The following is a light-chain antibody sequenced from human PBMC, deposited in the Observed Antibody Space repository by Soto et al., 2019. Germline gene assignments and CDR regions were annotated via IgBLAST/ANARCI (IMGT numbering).Light chain of an antibody. CDR2: AAS. V-gene: IGKV1-39*01. CDR1: QSISSH. Sequence: DIQMTQSPSSLSASVGDRVTITCRASQSISSHLNWYQQKPGKAPKLLIYAASSLQIGVPSRFSGSGSGTDFTLTISSLQPEDFATYYCQQSYSTPRTFGQGTKVEIK. J-gene: IGKJ1*01. CDR3: QQSYSTPRT.